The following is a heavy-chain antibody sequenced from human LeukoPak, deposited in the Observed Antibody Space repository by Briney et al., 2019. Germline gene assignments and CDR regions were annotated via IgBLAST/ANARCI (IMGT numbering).Heavy chain of an antibody. J-gene: IGHJ4*02. CDR2: IKSKTDGGTT. CDR3: TTPRREIAVAGGDY. V-gene: IGHV3-15*01. CDR1: GFTFSNAW. D-gene: IGHD6-19*01. Sequence: GGSLRLSCAASGFTFSNAWMSWVRQAPGKGLEWVGRIKSKTDGGTTDYAAPVKGRFTISRDGSKDTLYLQMNSLKTDDTAVYYCTTPRREIAVAGGDYWGQGTLVTVSS.